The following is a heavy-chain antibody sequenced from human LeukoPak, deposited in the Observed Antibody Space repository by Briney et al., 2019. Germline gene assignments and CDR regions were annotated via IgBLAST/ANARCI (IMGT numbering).Heavy chain of an antibody. V-gene: IGHV4-34*01. CDR3: ASGLNEDYDFWSGLPRVYYFYY. J-gene: IGHJ4*02. Sequence: PSEGLCLTRAVYGESLSGYYRSGMRHPPAKGREWVGELNHSGSTSDNQSLESRVTISVDTSKTQFSLKLSSVTAADTAVYYCASGLNEDYDFWSGLPRVYYFYYWGQGTLVTVSS. D-gene: IGHD3-3*01. CDR1: GESLSGYY. CDR2: LNHSGST.